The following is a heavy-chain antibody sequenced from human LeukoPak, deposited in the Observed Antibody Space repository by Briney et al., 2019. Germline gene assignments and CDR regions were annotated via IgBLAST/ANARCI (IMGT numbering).Heavy chain of an antibody. D-gene: IGHD7-27*01. J-gene: IGHJ4*02. V-gene: IGHV4-59*01. CDR3: ARETPGAGHFDY. CDR1: GGSINYYY. Sequence: SETLSLTYTVSGGSINYYYWMWIRQPPGKGLEWIGYIYYSGGTHYNPPLKSRVTMLVDTSKNQFSLKLTAVTAADTAVYYCARETPGAGHFDYWGQGSLVTVSS. CDR2: IYYSGGT.